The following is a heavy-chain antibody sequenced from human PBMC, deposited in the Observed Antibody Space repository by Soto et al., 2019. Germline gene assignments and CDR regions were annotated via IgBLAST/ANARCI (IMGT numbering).Heavy chain of an antibody. CDR1: GYTFTSYY. V-gene: IGHV1-46*01. J-gene: IGHJ4*02. D-gene: IGHD3-9*01. Sequence: ASVKVSCKASGYTFTSYYMHWVRQAPGQGLEWMGIINPSGGSTSYAQKFQGRVTMTRDTSTSTVYMELSSLRAEDTAVYYCAKDRDSLRYFDWPHDYWGQGTLVTVSS. CDR3: AKDRDSLRYFDWPHDY. CDR2: INPSGGST.